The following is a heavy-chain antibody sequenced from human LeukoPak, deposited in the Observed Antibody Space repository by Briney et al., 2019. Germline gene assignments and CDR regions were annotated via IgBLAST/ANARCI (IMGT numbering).Heavy chain of an antibody. CDR2: ISSSSSYI. Sequence: KSGGSLRLSCAASGFTFSSYSMNWVRQAPGKGLEWVSPISSSSSYIYYADSVKGRFTISRDNAKNSLYLQMNSLRAEDTAVYYCARVASGSYSYYYYGMDVWGQGTTVTVSS. J-gene: IGHJ6*02. V-gene: IGHV3-21*01. CDR3: ARVASGSYSYYYYGMDV. D-gene: IGHD1-26*01. CDR1: GFTFSSYS.